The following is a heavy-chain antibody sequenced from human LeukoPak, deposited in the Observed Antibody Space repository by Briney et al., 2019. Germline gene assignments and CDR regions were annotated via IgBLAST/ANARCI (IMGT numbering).Heavy chain of an antibody. Sequence: PSETLSLTCTVSGGTISSGAYYWSWIRQHPGKGLEWIGYFYYSGSTYYNPSLKSRVTISADTSKNQFSLDLSSVTAADTAVYYRGRDLGDCYLANDYWGQGTLVTVSS. D-gene: IGHD5-24*01. J-gene: IGHJ4*02. CDR2: FYYSGST. CDR3: GRDLGDCYLANDY. V-gene: IGHV4-31*03. CDR1: GGTISSGAYY.